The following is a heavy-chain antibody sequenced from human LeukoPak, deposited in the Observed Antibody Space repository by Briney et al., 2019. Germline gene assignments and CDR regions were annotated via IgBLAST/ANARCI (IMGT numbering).Heavy chain of an antibody. CDR2: ISYDGTNK. CDR1: GFTFSSYA. J-gene: IGHJ5*02. V-gene: IGHV3-30-3*01. Sequence: GGSLRLSCAASGFTFSSYAMHWVRQAPGKGLEWVAVISYDGTNKYYADSVKGRFTISRDNSKNTLYLQMNSLSAEDTAMYYCRRQFLVGVSWGPGTLVTVSS. CDR3: RRQFLVGVS. D-gene: IGHD5/OR15-5a*01.